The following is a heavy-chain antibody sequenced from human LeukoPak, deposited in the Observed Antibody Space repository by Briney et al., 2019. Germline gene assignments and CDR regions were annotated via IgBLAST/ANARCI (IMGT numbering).Heavy chain of an antibody. D-gene: IGHD5-12*01. CDR1: GFTFSSYA. CDR2: ISYDGDDGSNK. V-gene: IGHV3-30-3*01. CDR3: ARGRGGYDDY. J-gene: IGHJ4*02. Sequence: GRSLRLSCVASGFTFSSYAMHWVRQAPGKGLEWVAVISYDGDDGSNKYYADSVKGRFTISRDNSKNTLYLQMNSLRPEDTAVYYCARGRGGYDDYWGQGTLVTVSS.